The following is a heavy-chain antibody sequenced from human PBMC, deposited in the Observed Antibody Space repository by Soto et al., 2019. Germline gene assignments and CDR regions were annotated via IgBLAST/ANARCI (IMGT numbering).Heavy chain of an antibody. J-gene: IGHJ3*02. D-gene: IGHD3-22*01. V-gene: IGHV3-15*07. CDR2: IKSKTDGGTT. CDR3: TTDITMIVVVITDAFDI. CDR1: GFTFSNAW. Sequence: ESGGGLVKPGGSLRLSCAASGFTFSNAWMNWVRQAPGKGLEWVGRIKSKTDGGTTDYAAPVKGRFTISRDDSKNTLYLQMNSLKTEDTAVYYCTTDITMIVVVITDAFDIWGQGTMVTVSS.